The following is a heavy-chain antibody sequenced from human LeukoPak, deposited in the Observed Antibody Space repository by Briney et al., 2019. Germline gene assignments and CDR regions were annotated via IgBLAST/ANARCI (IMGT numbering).Heavy chain of an antibody. J-gene: IGHJ4*02. Sequence: SETLSLTCTVSGGSVSGSYWSWIRLPPGKGLEWIGYVYHTGNTNYNPSLRSRATISLDTSKNDVTLNLRSVTAADTAIYYCARNPFATPFVWGRGTLVTVSS. CDR3: ARNPFATPFV. CDR1: GGSVSGSY. V-gene: IGHV4-59*08. CDR2: VYHTGNT.